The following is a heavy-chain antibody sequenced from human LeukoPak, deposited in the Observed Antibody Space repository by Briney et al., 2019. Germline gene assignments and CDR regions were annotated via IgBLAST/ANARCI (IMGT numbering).Heavy chain of an antibody. Sequence: PSETLSLTCTVSGGSGSSDSWSWIRQPPGQGLEWIGYISYSGSTSYNPSLKSRVTISVDPSKSQLSLKLSSVTAADTAVYYCARDTAIQQNYYYYYMDVWGKGTTVTVSS. D-gene: IGHD5-18*01. CDR3: ARDTAIQQNYYYYYMDV. CDR1: GGSGSSDS. J-gene: IGHJ6*03. V-gene: IGHV4-59*02. CDR2: ISYSGST.